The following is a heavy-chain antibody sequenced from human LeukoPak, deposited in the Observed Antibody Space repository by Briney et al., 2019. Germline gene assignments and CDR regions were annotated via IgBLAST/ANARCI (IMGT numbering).Heavy chain of an antibody. Sequence: SETLSLTCTVSGGSISSSSYYWGWIRQPPGKGLEWIGSIYYSGSTYYNPSLKSRVTISVDTSKNQFSLKLSSVTAAGTAVYYCARANYYDSSGNQYYFDYWGQGTLVTVSS. CDR1: GGSISSSSYY. D-gene: IGHD3-22*01. J-gene: IGHJ4*02. CDR2: IYYSGST. CDR3: ARANYYDSSGNQYYFDY. V-gene: IGHV4-39*01.